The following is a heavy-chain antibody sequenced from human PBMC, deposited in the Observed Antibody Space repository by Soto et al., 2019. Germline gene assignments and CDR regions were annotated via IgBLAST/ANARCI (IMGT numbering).Heavy chain of an antibody. CDR3: ARAPYYDILTGYPMPLYYYYYGMDV. CDR1: GYTFTSYY. V-gene: IGHV1-46*01. D-gene: IGHD3-9*01. CDR2: INPSGGST. Sequence: ASVKVSCKASGYTFTSYYMHWVRQAPGQGLEWKGIINPSGGSTSYAQKFQGRVTMTRDTSTSTVYMELSSLRSEDTAVYYCARAPYYDILTGYPMPLYYYYYGMDVWGQGTTVTVSS. J-gene: IGHJ6*02.